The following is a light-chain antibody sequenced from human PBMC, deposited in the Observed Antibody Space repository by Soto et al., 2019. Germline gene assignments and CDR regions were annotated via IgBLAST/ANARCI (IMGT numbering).Light chain of an antibody. J-gene: IGKJ4*01. Sequence: GDSVTITCRASQSISPWLAWYQQKPGKAPTLLIYKASSLEGGVPSRFSGSGSGTDFNITISSLQPDDFATYYCQQYNTYPLTFGGGTKVDIK. CDR2: KAS. CDR3: QQYNTYPLT. V-gene: IGKV1-5*03. CDR1: QSISPW.